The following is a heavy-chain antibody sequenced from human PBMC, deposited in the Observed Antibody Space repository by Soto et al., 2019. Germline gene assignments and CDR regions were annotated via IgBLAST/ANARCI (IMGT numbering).Heavy chain of an antibody. CDR1: GGTFSSYG. Sequence: GASVKVSCKASGGTFSSYGISWVRQAPGQGLEWMGGIIPIFGTEKYSQKFQDRVTITADESTNTVYMELSSLRSGDTAVYYCARHSSSGYYEAEYYFDYWGQGTLVTVSS. J-gene: IGHJ4*02. CDR3: ARHSSSGYYEAEYYFDY. V-gene: IGHV1-69*13. CDR2: IIPIFGTE. D-gene: IGHD3-22*01.